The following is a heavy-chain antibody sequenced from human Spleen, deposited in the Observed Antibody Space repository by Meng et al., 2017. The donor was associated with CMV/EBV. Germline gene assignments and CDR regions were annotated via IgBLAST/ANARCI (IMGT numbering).Heavy chain of an antibody. CDR1: GYTFTSYY. CDR3: ARDGLGNYYYGY. D-gene: IGHD3/OR15-3a*01. J-gene: IGHJ4*02. Sequence: QVPLVQSGAEVEKPGASVQVSCKASGYTFTSYYMHWVRQGPGQGLEWRGIINPSSGSTSYAQKFQVRVSMTRDTSTSTVYMELSSLRSEDTAVYYCARDGLGNYYYGYWGQGTLVTVSS. V-gene: IGHV1-46*01. CDR2: INPSSGST.